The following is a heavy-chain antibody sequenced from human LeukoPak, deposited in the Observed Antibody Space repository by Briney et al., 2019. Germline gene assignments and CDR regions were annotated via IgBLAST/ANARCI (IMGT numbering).Heavy chain of an antibody. CDR3: ARTGGYDYSSLAY. J-gene: IGHJ4*02. CDR1: GGSFSGYY. Sequence: SETLSLTCAVYGGSFSGYYWSWIRQPPGKGLEWIGEINHSGSTNYNPSLKSRVTISVDTSKNQFSLKLSSVTAADTAVYYCARTGGYDYSSLAYWGQGTLVTVSS. V-gene: IGHV4-34*01. CDR2: INHSGST. D-gene: IGHD5-12*01.